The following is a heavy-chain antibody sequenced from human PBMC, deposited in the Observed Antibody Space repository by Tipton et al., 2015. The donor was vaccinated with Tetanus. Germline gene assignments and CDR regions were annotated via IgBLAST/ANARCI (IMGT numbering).Heavy chain of an antibody. J-gene: IGHJ2*01. Sequence: SLRLSCIASGFPFSSHYMHWVRQVPGKGLVWVARLNGEGRSTTYADSVKGRFTITRDNAKNTLHLQMSSLRAEDTAVYFCARDIAIVRARDWYFDVWGRGTLVTVSS. CDR1: GFPFSSHY. D-gene: IGHD2/OR15-2a*01. CDR2: LNGEGRST. CDR3: ARDIAIVRARDWYFDV. V-gene: IGHV3-74*03.